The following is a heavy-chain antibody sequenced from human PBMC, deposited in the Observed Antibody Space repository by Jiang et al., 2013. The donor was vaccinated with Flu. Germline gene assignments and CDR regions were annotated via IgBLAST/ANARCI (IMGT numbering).Heavy chain of an antibody. D-gene: IGHD6-25*01. CDR2: IIPIFGTA. CDR3: ARGGAARNYYYYGMDV. V-gene: IGHV1-69*06. Sequence: ISWVRQAPGQGLEWMGGIIPIFGTANYAQKFQGRVTITADKSTSTAYMELSSLRSEDTAVYYCARGGAARNYYYYGMDVWGQGTTVTVSS. J-gene: IGHJ6*02.